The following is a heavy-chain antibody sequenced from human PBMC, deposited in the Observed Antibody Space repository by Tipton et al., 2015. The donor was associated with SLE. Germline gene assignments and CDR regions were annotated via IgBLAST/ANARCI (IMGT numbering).Heavy chain of an antibody. V-gene: IGHV4-61*09. CDR1: GGSISSGSYY. CDR2: IYTSGST. D-gene: IGHD6-19*01. CDR3: ARDGKGQWPVDY. Sequence: TLSLTCTVSGGSISSGSYYWNWIRQPAGKGLEWIGYIYTSGSTNYNPSLKSRVTISVDTSKNQFSLKLSSVTAADTAVYYCARDGKGQWPVDYWGQGTLVTVSS. J-gene: IGHJ4*02.